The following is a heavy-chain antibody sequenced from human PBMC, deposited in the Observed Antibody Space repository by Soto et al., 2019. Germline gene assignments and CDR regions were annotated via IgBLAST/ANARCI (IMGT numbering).Heavy chain of an antibody. J-gene: IGHJ5*02. CDR3: ARVRSSTSNNWFDP. V-gene: IGHV1-18*01. CDR2: ISAYNGNT. D-gene: IGHD2-2*01. Sequence: ASVKVSCKASGGTFSSYAISWVRPAPGQGLEWMGWISAYNGNTNYAQKLQGRVTMTTDTSTSTAYMELRSLRSDDTAVYYCARVRSSTSNNWFDPWGQGTLVTVSS. CDR1: GGTFSSYA.